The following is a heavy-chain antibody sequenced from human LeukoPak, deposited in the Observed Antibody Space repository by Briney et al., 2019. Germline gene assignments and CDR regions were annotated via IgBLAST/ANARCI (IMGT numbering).Heavy chain of an antibody. CDR2: ISAYNGNT. Sequence: GASVKVSCKASGYTFTSYAMHWVRQAPGQGLEWMGWISAYNGNTNYAQKLQGRVTMTTDTSTSTAYMELRSLRSDDTAVYYCARDFLIWSGYYKDAFDIWGQGTMVTVSS. J-gene: IGHJ3*02. V-gene: IGHV1-18*01. D-gene: IGHD3-3*01. CDR1: GYTFTSYA. CDR3: ARDFLIWSGYYKDAFDI.